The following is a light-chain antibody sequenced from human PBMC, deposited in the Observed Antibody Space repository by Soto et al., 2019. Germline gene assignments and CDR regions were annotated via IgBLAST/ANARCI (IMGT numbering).Light chain of an antibody. J-gene: IGKJ5*01. CDR3: QKYNNWPIT. CDR2: SAS. CDR1: QSVSSS. V-gene: IGKV3D-15*01. Sequence: EIVITHSPATLSVSPGERGTLSCSASQSVSSSLAWYQQKPGQAPRLLIYSASTRATGTPARFSGSGSGTEFTLTISSLQSEDFAVYYCQKYNNWPITCGQGTRREIK.